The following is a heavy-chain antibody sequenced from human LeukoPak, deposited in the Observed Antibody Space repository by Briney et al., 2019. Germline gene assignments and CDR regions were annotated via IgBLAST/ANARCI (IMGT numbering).Heavy chain of an antibody. Sequence: PGGSLRLSRTASGFTFGDYGMSWFRQAPGKGLEWVAFIRNDGSNKYYADSVKGRFTISRDNSKNTLYLQMNSLRPEDTAVYYCARGRCSSTSCLIDSRGQGTLVTVSS. CDR3: ARGRCSSTSCLIDS. CDR2: IRNDGSNK. D-gene: IGHD2-2*01. V-gene: IGHV3-30*02. CDR1: GFTFGDYG. J-gene: IGHJ4*02.